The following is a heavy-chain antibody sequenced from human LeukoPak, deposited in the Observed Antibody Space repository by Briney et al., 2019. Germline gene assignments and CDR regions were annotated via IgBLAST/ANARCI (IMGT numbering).Heavy chain of an antibody. Sequence: ASVKVSCKTSGYTFTGYYMHWVRQAPGQGLEWMGWMNPNSGNTGYAQKFQGRVTITRNTSISTAYMELSSLRSEDTAVYYCARETLHYYDSSGYYYFDYWGQGTLVTVSS. V-gene: IGHV1-8*03. D-gene: IGHD3-22*01. CDR1: GYTFTGYY. J-gene: IGHJ4*02. CDR2: MNPNSGNT. CDR3: ARETLHYYDSSGYYYFDY.